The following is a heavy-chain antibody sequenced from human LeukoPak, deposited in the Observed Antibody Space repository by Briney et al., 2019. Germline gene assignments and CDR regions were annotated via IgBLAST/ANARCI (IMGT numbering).Heavy chain of an antibody. CDR3: AKDTQKSFIVATITDDY. V-gene: IGHV1-2*02. Sequence: ASVKVSCKASGYTFTGYYMHWVRQAPGQGLEWMGWINPNSGGTNYAQKFQGRVTMTRDTSISTAYMELSRLRPDDTAVYYCAKDTQKSFIVATITDDYWGQGTLVTVSS. CDR1: GYTFTGYY. J-gene: IGHJ4*01. CDR2: INPNSGGT. D-gene: IGHD5-12*01.